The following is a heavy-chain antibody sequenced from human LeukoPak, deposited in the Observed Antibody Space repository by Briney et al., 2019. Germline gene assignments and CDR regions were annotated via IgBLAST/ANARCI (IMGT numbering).Heavy chain of an antibody. CDR3: ARTTMVRGVIITGGAFDI. Sequence: ASVKVSCKASGYTFTGYYIHWVRQAPGQGLEWMGWIDPKNGDTNYAQKFEGRVTMTRDTSTSTVYMELSSLRSEDTAVYYCARTTMVRGVIITGGAFDIWGQGTMVTVSS. CDR1: GYTFTGYY. D-gene: IGHD3-10*01. CDR2: IDPKNGDT. J-gene: IGHJ3*02. V-gene: IGHV1-2*02.